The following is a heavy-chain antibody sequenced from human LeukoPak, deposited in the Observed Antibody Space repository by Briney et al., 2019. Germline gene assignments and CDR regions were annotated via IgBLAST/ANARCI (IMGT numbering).Heavy chain of an antibody. J-gene: IGHJ4*02. CDR3: ATYCTSTTCYAADDF. Sequence: PGGSLRLSCAASGFTFSSYAMSWVRQAPGKGLEWASAISGSGGSTYYADSVKGRFTISRDNSKNTLYLQMNSLRAEDTAVYYCATYCTSTTCYAADDFCGQGTLVTVSS. CDR1: GFTFSSYA. D-gene: IGHD2-2*01. CDR2: ISGSGGST. V-gene: IGHV3-23*01.